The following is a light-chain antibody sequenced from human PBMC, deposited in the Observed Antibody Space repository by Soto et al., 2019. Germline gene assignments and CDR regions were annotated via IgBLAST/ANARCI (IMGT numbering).Light chain of an antibody. CDR2: RAS. J-gene: IGKJ1*01. Sequence: EVVLTQSPGTLSLSPGERATLSCRASQSVSGSYLAWYQQKPGQAPRLLIFRASSRATGVPARFSASGSGTEFTLTISGLQSEDFAVYYCQQYRNWPPWTFGPGTKVEIK. V-gene: IGKV3-20*01. CDR3: QQYRNWPPWT. CDR1: QSVSGSY.